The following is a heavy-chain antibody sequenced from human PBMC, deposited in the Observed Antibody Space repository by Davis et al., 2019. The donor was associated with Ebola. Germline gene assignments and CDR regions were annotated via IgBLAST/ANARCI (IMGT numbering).Heavy chain of an antibody. CDR1: GFTFSSYS. CDR3: ERDPSHDYGDYVGGWFDP. J-gene: IGHJ5*02. Sequence: GESLKISCAASGFTFSSYSMNWVRQAPGKGLEWVSYISSSSSTIYYADSVKGRFTISRDNSKNTLYLQMNSLRAEDTAVYYCERDPSHDYGDYVGGWFDPWGQGTLVTVSS. CDR2: ISSSSSTI. V-gene: IGHV3-48*01. D-gene: IGHD4-17*01.